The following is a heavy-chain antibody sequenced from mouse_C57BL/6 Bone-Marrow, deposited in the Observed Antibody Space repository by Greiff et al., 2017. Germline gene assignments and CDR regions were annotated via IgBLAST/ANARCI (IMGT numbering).Heavy chain of an antibody. J-gene: IGHJ4*01. D-gene: IGHD2-12*01. Sequence: EVQLVESGGGLVKPGGSLKLSCAASGFTFSSYAMSWVRQTPEKRLEWVATISDGGSYTYYPANVKGRFTISRDTAKNTLYLQMSHLKSEDTAMYNCARGGLLLLKDDAMDYWGQGTSVTVSS. CDR3: ARGGLLLLKDDAMDY. CDR2: ISDGGSYT. V-gene: IGHV5-4*01. CDR1: GFTFSSYA.